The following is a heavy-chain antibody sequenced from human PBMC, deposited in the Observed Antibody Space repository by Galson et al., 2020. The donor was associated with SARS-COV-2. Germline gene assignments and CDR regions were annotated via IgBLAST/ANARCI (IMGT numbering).Heavy chain of an antibody. CDR2: ISTRSRTV. D-gene: IGHD1-26*01. CDR3: ARDRYYDQVGFGMDV. J-gene: IGHJ6*02. V-gene: IGHV3-48*02. CDR1: GFTFSTYS. Sequence: GESLKISCVDSGFTFSTYSINWVRQAPGKGLEWISYISTRSRTVYYADSVKGRFTISRDDGKSSLYLQMNSLRDEDTAVYYCARDRYYDQVGFGMDVWGQGTTVTVSS.